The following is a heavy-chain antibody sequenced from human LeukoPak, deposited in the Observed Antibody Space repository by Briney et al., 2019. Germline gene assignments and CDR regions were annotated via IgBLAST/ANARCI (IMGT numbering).Heavy chain of an antibody. CDR2: ISETGRST. Sequence: GGSLRLSCVASGFTFSTFAMNWVRQAPGKGLEWVSTISETGRSTYYADSVKGQFTISRDNSKNTLYLQMNSLRAEDTAVYYCAKDYMRIAAAGSMVEEAFDIWGQGTMVTVSS. V-gene: IGHV3-23*01. J-gene: IGHJ3*02. D-gene: IGHD6-13*01. CDR3: AKDYMRIAAAGSMVEEAFDI. CDR1: GFTFSTFA.